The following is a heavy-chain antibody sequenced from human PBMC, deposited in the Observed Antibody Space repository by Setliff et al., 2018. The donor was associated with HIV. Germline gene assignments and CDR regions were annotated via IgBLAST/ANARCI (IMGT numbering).Heavy chain of an antibody. V-gene: IGHV1-46*01. D-gene: IGHD6-19*01. CDR1: GYIFTNYY. J-gene: IGHJ4*02. CDR2: INPGGGTT. CDR3: ARAPPYSTGWGLDY. Sequence: ASVKVSCKASGYIFTNYYVHWVRQAPGQGLEWMGIINPGGGTTSYPRKFRDKVALTRDTSTSTVYMELTYLTSEDTAVYYCARAPPYSTGWGLDYWGQGTLVTVSS.